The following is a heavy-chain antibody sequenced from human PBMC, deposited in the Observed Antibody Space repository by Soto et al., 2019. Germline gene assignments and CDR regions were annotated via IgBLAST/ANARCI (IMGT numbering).Heavy chain of an antibody. D-gene: IGHD4-17*01. CDR2: INPGNGNT. V-gene: IGHV1-3*01. Sequence: QVQVVQSGAEVKKPGASVKVSCKASGYTFTSYARHWVRQAPGQRLEWMGWINPGNGNTKNSQKFQGRVTITRDTFASTAYMELSSLRSEDTAVYYSARGASSVTTFYFDLWGRGTLVTVSS. CDR3: ARGASSVTTFYFDL. CDR1: GYTFTSYA. J-gene: IGHJ2*01.